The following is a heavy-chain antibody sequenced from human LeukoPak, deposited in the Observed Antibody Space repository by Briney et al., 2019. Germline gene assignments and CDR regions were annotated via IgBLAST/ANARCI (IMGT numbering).Heavy chain of an antibody. CDR2: IYPGDSDT. D-gene: IGHD1-26*01. V-gene: IGHV5-51*01. J-gene: IGHJ4*02. CDR1: GYSFTSYW. Sequence: GESLKISCKGSGYSFTSYWIGWVRQMPGKGLEWMGIIYPGDSDTRYSPSFQGQVTISADKSISTAYLQWSSLKASDTAMYYCARRIAVAAEWELLLNFDYWGQGTLVTVSS. CDR3: ARRIAVAAEWELLLNFDY.